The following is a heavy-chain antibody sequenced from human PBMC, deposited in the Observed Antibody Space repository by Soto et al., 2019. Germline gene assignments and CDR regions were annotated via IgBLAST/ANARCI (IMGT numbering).Heavy chain of an antibody. D-gene: IGHD6-13*01. CDR3: ARCPSYSSSWYYFDY. CDR1: GFTFSSYW. V-gene: IGHV3-7*03. Sequence: PGGSLRLCCAASGFTFSSYWMSWVRQAPGKGLEWVANIKQDGSEKYYVDSVKGRFTISRDNAKNSLYLQMNSLRAEDTAVYYCARCPSYSSSWYYFDYWGQGTLVTVSS. CDR2: IKQDGSEK. J-gene: IGHJ4*02.